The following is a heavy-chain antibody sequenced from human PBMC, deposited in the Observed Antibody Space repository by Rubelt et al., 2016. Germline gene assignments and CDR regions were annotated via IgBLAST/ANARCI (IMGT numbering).Heavy chain of an antibody. CDR3: ARDGCITMSCMDV. J-gene: IGHJ6*02. CDR1: GFIVSSNY. CDR2: IYSGGST. V-gene: IGHV3-66*01. D-gene: IGHD3-10*02. Sequence: EVQLVESGGGLVQPGGSLRLSCAASGFIVSSNYMSWVRQAPGKGLEWVSVIYSGGSTYYADSVKGRFTISRDNSKNTLYLQMNSLRAEDTAVYYCARDGCITMSCMDVWGQGTTVTVSS.